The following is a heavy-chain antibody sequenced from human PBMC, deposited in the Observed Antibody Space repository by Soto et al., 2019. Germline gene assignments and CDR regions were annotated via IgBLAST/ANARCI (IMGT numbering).Heavy chain of an antibody. CDR1: GGTFSSYA. CDR3: ATPRRIVLVPAAMPQFDY. V-gene: IGHV1-69*13. Sequence: VASVKVSCKASGGTFSSYAISWVRQAPGQGLEWMGGIIPIFGTANYAQKFQGRVTITADESTSTAYMELSSLRSEDTAVYYCATPRRIVLVPAAMPQFDYWGQGTLVTVSS. D-gene: IGHD2-2*01. J-gene: IGHJ4*02. CDR2: IIPIFGTA.